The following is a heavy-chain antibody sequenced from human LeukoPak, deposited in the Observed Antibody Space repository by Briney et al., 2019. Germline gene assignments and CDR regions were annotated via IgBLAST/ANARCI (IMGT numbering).Heavy chain of an antibody. CDR1: GFTFGSYG. CDR3: ARAPVMVRGVLDY. J-gene: IGHJ4*02. D-gene: IGHD3-10*01. Sequence: GGSLRLSCAASGFTFGSYGMHWVRQAPGKGLEWVAVIWYDGSNKYYADSVKGRFTISRDNSKNTLYLQMNSLRAEDTAVYYCARAPVMVRGVLDYWGQGTLVTVSS. CDR2: IWYDGSNK. V-gene: IGHV3-33*01.